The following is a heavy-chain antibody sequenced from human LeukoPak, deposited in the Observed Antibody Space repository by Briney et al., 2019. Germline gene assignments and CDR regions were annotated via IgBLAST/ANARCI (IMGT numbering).Heavy chain of an antibody. Sequence: ASVPVSCKASLGTFRSYIISGVRQAPGQGLDWMGGINPIFGTANYVQKFQGRVTHNADESSHTANMALSSLRSEDTAVYYFAREEYDVWSATPKGIDYWGQGTLFTVSS. D-gene: IGHD3-3*01. J-gene: IGHJ4*02. V-gene: IGHV1-69*13. CDR2: INPIFGTA. CDR1: LGTFRSYI. CDR3: AREEYDVWSATPKGIDY.